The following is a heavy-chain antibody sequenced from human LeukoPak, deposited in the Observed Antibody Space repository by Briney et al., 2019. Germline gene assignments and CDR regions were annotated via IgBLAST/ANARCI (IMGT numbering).Heavy chain of an antibody. CDR3: AKDKPPHSSGWSPTFDY. V-gene: IGHV3-9*01. CDR2: ISWISGSI. D-gene: IGHD6-19*01. CDR1: GFTFDDYA. J-gene: IGHJ4*02. Sequence: GRSLRLSCAASGFTFDDYAMHWVRQAPGKGLEWVSGISWISGSIGYADSVKGRFTISRDNARNSLYLQMNSLRAEDTALYYCAKDKPPHSSGWSPTFDYWGQGTLATVSS.